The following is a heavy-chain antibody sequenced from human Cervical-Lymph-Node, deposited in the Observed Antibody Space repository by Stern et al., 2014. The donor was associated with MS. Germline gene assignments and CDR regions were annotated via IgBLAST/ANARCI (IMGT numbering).Heavy chain of an antibody. CDR3: AGSGTYYPDY. Sequence: VQLVESGPGLVKPSETLSLTCSVSGGSISSYYWNWIRQPPGKGLEWIANVHYSGTTNYNPSLKSRVTILLDTSKNKISLKLTSVTAADTAVYYCAGSGTYYPDYWGQGILVTVSS. CDR2: VHYSGTT. CDR1: GGSISSYY. V-gene: IGHV4-59*08. J-gene: IGHJ4*02. D-gene: IGHD3-3*01.